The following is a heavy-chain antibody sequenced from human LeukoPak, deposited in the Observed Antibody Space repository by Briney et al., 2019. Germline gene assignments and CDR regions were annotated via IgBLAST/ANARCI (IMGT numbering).Heavy chain of an antibody. CDR2: INHSGST. CDR3: ARAPRRRGSYRPPYYMDV. Sequence: SSETLSLTCAVYGGSFSGYYWSWIRQPPGKGLEWIGEINHSGSTNYNPSLKSRVTISVDASKNQFSLKLSSVTAADTAVYYCARAPRRRGSYRPPYYMDVWGKGTTVTVSS. J-gene: IGHJ6*03. CDR1: GGSFSGYY. D-gene: IGHD3-16*02. V-gene: IGHV4-34*01.